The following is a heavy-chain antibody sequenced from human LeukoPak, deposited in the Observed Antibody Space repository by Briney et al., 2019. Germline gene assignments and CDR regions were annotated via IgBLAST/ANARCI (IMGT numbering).Heavy chain of an antibody. D-gene: IGHD6-13*01. CDR1: GFTFSSHA. J-gene: IGHJ4*02. Sequence: PGGSLRLSCAASGFTFSSHAMSWVRQAPGKGLEWVSVISAGGSTYYADSVKGRFTISRDNSKNTLHLQMNSLRAEDTAVYYCAKDRDSSSWYDYFDYWGQGTLVTVSS. V-gene: IGHV3-23*01. CDR2: ISAGGST. CDR3: AKDRDSSSWYDYFDY.